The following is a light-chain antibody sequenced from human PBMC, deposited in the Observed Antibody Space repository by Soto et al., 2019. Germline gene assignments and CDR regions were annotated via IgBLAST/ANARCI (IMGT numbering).Light chain of an antibody. V-gene: IGKV1-6*01. CDR2: GAS. CDR1: QGIRTE. CDR3: LQDYNYPRT. Sequence: AIQMTQSPSSLSASLGDRVTITCRASQGIRTELGWYQQKPGEAPKLLIYGASTLQAGVPSRFSGSGSGTDFTLTISSLQPEDFATYYCLQDYNYPRTFGQGTKVEVK. J-gene: IGKJ1*01.